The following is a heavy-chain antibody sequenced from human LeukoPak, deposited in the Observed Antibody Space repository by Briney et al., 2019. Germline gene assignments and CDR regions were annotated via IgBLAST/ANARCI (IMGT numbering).Heavy chain of an antibody. D-gene: IGHD2-2*01. CDR2: INHSGST. CDR3: ARGMVPAAMFRI. J-gene: IGHJ4*02. CDR1: GGSFSGYY. V-gene: IGHV4-34*01. Sequence: PSETLSLTCAVYGGSFSGYYWSWIRQPPGKGLEWIGEINHSGSTNYNPSLKSRVTISVDTSKNQFSLKLSSVTAADTAVYYCARGMVPAAMFRIWGQGTLVTVSS.